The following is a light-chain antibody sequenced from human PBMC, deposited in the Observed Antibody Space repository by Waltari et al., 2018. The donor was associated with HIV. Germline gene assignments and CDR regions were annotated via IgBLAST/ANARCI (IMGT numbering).Light chain of an antibody. J-gene: IGKJ1*01. Sequence: DIVMTQSPDSLAVALGERATINCKSSQSVLYSSNSKNYLAWYQQKPGQPPNLLIYWASTRESGVPDRFSGSGSVTDFTLTISSLQAEDVAVYYCQQYYSSPWTFGQGTKVEIK. CDR3: QQYYSSPWT. CDR1: QSVLYSSNSKNY. V-gene: IGKV4-1*01. CDR2: WAS.